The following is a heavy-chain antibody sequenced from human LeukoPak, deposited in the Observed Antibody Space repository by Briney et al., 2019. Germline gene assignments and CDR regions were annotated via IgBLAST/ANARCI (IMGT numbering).Heavy chain of an antibody. CDR3: ARHRGLGFDY. D-gene: IGHD6-19*01. Sequence: SETLSLTCNVSGDSIGSSTYYWGWIRQPPGKGLEWIANIYRSGTTYYNPSLKSRATISVDTSKNQFSLKLSSVTAADTAVYYCARHRGLGFDYWGQGTLVTVSS. V-gene: IGHV4-39*01. J-gene: IGHJ4*02. CDR2: IYRSGTT. CDR1: GDSIGSSTYY.